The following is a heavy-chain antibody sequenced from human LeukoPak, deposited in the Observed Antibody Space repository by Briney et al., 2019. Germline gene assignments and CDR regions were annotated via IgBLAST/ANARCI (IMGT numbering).Heavy chain of an antibody. CDR3: ARGAAGTVPDYYYFGMDV. Sequence: GESLKISCKGSGYSFTSYWIGWVRQMPGKGLEWMGIIYPGDSETRYSPSFQGQVTISADKSISTAYLQWSSLRASDTAMYYCARGAAGTVPDYYYFGMDVWGQGTTVTVSS. D-gene: IGHD6-13*01. CDR2: IYPGDSET. J-gene: IGHJ6*02. CDR1: GYSFTSYW. V-gene: IGHV5-51*01.